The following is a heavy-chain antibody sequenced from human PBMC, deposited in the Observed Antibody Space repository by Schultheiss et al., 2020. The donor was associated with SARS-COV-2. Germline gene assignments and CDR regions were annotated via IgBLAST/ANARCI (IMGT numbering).Heavy chain of an antibody. D-gene: IGHD3-22*01. V-gene: IGHV4-4*07. CDR1: GGSISSYY. CDR2: IYTSGST. Sequence: SETLSLTCTVSGGSISSYYWSWIRQPAGKGLEWIGRIYTSGSTNYNPSLKSRVTISVDTSKNQFSLKLSSVTAADTAVYYCARGPSSGYYYTAYFDYWGQGTLVTVSS. CDR3: ARGPSSGYYYTAYFDY. J-gene: IGHJ4*02.